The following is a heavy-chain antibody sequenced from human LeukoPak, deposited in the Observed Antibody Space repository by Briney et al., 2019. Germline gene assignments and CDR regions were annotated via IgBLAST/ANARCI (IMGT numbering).Heavy chain of an antibody. D-gene: IGHD3-22*01. CDR2: LYYSGST. V-gene: IGHV4-59*08. J-gene: IGHJ3*02. CDR1: GGSISSYS. CDR3: ARHGGATVVVGFLRAFDI. Sequence: PSETLSLTCTVSGGSISSYSWSWIRQPPGKGLEWIGYLYYSGSTNYNPSLKSRVTMSIDTSKSQFSLKLNSVTAADTAVYYCARHGGATVVVGFLRAFDIWGQGTMVTVSS.